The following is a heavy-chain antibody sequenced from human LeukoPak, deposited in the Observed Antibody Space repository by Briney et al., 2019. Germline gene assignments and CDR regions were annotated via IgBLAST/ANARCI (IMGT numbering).Heavy chain of an antibody. Sequence: GGSLRLSCAASGFTFSSYSMNWVRQAPGKGLEWVSYISSNSRYIYYADSVKGRFTISRDNAKNSLYLQVNSLRTEDAAVYYCARGPGGSGSYYDYWGQGTLVTVSS. CDR1: GFTFSSYS. D-gene: IGHD3-10*01. CDR3: ARGPGGSGSYYDY. CDR2: ISSNSRYI. V-gene: IGHV3-21*01. J-gene: IGHJ4*02.